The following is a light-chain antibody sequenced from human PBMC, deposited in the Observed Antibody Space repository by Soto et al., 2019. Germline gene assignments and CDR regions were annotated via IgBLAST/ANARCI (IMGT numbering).Light chain of an antibody. CDR2: AAS. V-gene: IGKV1-8*01. CDR1: QGISSY. J-gene: IGKJ1*01. Sequence: AIRLTLNTSSVCAAAGDSGSIRFRASQGISSYLAWYQQKPGKAPKLLIYAASTLQSGVPSRFSGSGSGTDFTLTIICLQSEDFATYYWQQYYIYPSFGQGTKVDIK. CDR3: QQYYIYPS.